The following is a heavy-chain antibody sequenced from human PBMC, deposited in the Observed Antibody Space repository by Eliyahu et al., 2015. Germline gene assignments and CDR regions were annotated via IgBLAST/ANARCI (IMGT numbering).Heavy chain of an antibody. CDR3: TRASPSRANSFDM. D-gene: IGHD2-2*01. Sequence: EVRLVESGGGLVPPGGSLRLSXAAXGFTFTNYWMHWVRQXPGQGLVWVSRVSPDATTTTFADSVKGRFSISRNNVENTLDLQMNSLRAEDTAVYFCTRASPSRANSFDMWGPGTMVTVSS. CDR2: VSPDATTT. J-gene: IGHJ3*02. CDR1: GFTFTNYW. V-gene: IGHV3-74*03.